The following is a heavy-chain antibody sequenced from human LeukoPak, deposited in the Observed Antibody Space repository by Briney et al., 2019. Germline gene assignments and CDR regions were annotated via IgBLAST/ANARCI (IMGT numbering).Heavy chain of an antibody. Sequence: GSLRLSCAASGFTFSDYWMHWVRQAPGKGLEWIGEINHSGSTNYNPALNSRVTMSVDTSKNQFSLKLNSVTAADTAVYYCAREGGLRFLEWSPPWFDPWGQGTLVTVSS. V-gene: IGHV4-34*01. CDR1: GFTFSDYW. J-gene: IGHJ5*02. D-gene: IGHD3-3*01. CDR3: AREGGLRFLEWSPPWFDP. CDR2: INHSGST.